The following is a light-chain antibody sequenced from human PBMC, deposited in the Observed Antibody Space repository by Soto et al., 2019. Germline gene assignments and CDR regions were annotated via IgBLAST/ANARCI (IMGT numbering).Light chain of an antibody. CDR1: SSDVGGYNY. CDR3: SSYAGSSNV. J-gene: IGLJ1*01. CDR2: EVN. V-gene: IGLV2-8*01. Sequence: QSVLTQPPSAYWSPGQSVAISCTGTSSDVGGYNYVSWYQQHPGKAPKLMIYEVNKRPSGVPDRFSGSKSGNTASLTVSGLQAEDEADYYCSSYAGSSNVFGTGTKVTVL.